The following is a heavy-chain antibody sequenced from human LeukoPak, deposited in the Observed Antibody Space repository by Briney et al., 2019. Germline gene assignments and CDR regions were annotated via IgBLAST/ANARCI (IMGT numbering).Heavy chain of an antibody. D-gene: IGHD5/OR15-5a*01. CDR3: AKRVVHDYYYYGMDV. CDR2: ISGSGGST. Sequence: GGSLRLSCAASGFTFSSYAMSWVRQAPGKGLEWVSAISGSGGSTYYADSVKGRFTFSRDNSKNTLYLQMNSPRAEDTAVYYCAKRVVHDYYYYGMDVWGKGTTVTVSS. CDR1: GFTFSSYA. J-gene: IGHJ6*04. V-gene: IGHV3-23*01.